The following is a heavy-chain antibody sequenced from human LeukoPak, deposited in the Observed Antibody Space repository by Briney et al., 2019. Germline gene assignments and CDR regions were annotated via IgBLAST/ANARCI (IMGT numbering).Heavy chain of an antibody. CDR1: GGTFSSYA. V-gene: IGHV1-69*05. J-gene: IGHJ3*02. CDR3: ARAPDSSGYYWNDAIDI. Sequence: SVKVSCKASGGTFSSYAISWVRQAPGQGLEWMGRVIPIFGTANYAQKFQGRVTITTDESTSTAYMELSSLRSEDTAVYYCARAPDSSGYYWNDAIDIWGQGTMVTVSS. D-gene: IGHD3-22*01. CDR2: VIPIFGTA.